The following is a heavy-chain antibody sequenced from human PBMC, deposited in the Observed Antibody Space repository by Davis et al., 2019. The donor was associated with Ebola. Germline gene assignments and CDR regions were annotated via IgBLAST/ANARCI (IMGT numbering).Heavy chain of an antibody. V-gene: IGHV3-7*03. J-gene: IGHJ6*02. CDR1: GFTFRSYW. CDR2: IKEDGSEK. Sequence: GESLKISCAASGFTFRSYWMVWVRQAPGKGLEWVAKIKEDGSEKLEVDSVKGRFTISRDNGKDSLYLQMNSLRAEDTAVYYCARGSRNMDVWGQGTTVTVSS. CDR3: ARGSRNMDV.